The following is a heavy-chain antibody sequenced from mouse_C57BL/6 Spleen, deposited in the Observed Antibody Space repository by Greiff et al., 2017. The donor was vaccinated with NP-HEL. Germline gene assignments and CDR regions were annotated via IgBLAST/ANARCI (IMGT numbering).Heavy chain of an antibody. Sequence: VQLQQSGAELVKPGASVKLSCKASGYTFTEYTIHWVKQRSGQGLEWIGWFYPGSGSIKYNEKFKDKATLTADKSSSTVYMELSRLTSEDSAVYFCARHEENYDYDAYWYFDVWGTGTTVTVSS. CDR2: FYPGSGSI. J-gene: IGHJ1*03. D-gene: IGHD2-4*01. CDR3: ARHEENYDYDAYWYFDV. V-gene: IGHV1-62-2*01. CDR1: GYTFTEYT.